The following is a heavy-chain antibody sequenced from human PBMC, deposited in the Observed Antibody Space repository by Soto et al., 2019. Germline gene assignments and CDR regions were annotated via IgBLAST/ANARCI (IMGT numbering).Heavy chain of an antibody. D-gene: IGHD6-19*01. CDR1: GYTFTSYA. Sequence: QVQLVQSGAEVKKPGASVKVSCKASGYTFTSYAMHWVRQAPGQRLEWMGWINAGNGNTKYSQKFQGRVXXTXDXXASTADMELSSLRSEDTAVYYCANQWLTSNNWFDPWGQGTLVTVSS. J-gene: IGHJ5*02. CDR3: ANQWLTSNNWFDP. V-gene: IGHV1-3*01. CDR2: INAGNGNT.